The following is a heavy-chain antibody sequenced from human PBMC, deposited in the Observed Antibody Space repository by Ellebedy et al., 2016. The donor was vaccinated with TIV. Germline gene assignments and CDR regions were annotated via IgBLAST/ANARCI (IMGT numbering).Heavy chain of an antibody. CDR1: GFTFSSCG. Sequence: GGSLRLSCAASGFTFSSCGMHWVRQAPGKGLEWVAVISYDGSNKYYADSVKGRFTISRDNSKNTLYLQMNSLRAEDTAVYYCAKDLYAPYYYGSGSSFDYWGQGTLVTVSS. CDR3: AKDLYAPYYYGSGSSFDY. D-gene: IGHD3-10*01. J-gene: IGHJ4*02. CDR2: ISYDGSNK. V-gene: IGHV3-30*18.